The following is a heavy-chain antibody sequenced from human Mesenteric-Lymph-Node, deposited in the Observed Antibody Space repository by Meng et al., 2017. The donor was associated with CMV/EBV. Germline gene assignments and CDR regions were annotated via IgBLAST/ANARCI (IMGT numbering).Heavy chain of an antibody. D-gene: IGHD3-3*01. CDR2: IYYSGST. V-gene: IGHV4-59*01. CDR3: ARAASYYDFWSGYWYYYYGMDV. CDR1: GGSISSYY. J-gene: IGHJ6*02. Sequence: SETLSLTCTVSGGSISSYYWSWIRQPPGKGLEWIGYIYYSGSTNYNPSLKSRVTISVDTSKNQFSLKLSSVTAADTAVYYCARAASYYDFWSGYWYYYYGMDVWGQGTTVTVSS.